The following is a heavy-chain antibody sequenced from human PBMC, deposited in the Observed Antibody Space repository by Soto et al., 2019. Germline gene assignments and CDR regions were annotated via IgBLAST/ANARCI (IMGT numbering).Heavy chain of an antibody. J-gene: IGHJ4*01. CDR2: VHFSGST. Sequence: QVRLQESGPGLVKPSQTLSLTCDVSGVSISENHWSWIRQAPGKGLEWVGYVHFSGSTTYNPSLAPRLNISFDMSKSQVYLQLTSVTAADTAVYYCARFGAAAAHVDNWGRGVLVTVSS. V-gene: IGHV4-59*01. CDR1: GVSISENH. CDR3: ARFGAAAAHVDN. D-gene: IGHD6-13*01.